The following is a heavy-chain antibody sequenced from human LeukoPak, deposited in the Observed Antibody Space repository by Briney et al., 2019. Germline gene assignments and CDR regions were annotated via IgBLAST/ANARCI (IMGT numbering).Heavy chain of an antibody. J-gene: IGHJ4*02. CDR2: ISAYNGNT. CDR1: GYTFTSYG. CDR3: ARILQGAPYYDILTGPFPDY. V-gene: IGHV1-18*01. Sequence: ASVKVSCKASGYTFTSYGISWVRQAPGQGLEWMGWISAYNGNTNYAQKLQGRVTMTTDTSTSTAYMELRSLRSDDTAVYYCARILQGAPYYDILTGPFPDYWGQGTLVTVSS. D-gene: IGHD3-9*01.